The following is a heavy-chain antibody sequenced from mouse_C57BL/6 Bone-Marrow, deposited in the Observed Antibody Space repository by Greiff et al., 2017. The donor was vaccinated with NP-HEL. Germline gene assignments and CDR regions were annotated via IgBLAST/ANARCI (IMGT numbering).Heavy chain of an antibody. J-gene: IGHJ3*01. Sequence: EVNVVESGGDLVKPGGSLKLSCAASGFTFSSYGMSWVRQTPDKRLEWVATISSGGSYTYYPDSVKGRFTISRDNAKNTLYLQMSSLKSEDTAMYYCARTWKDSGFAYWGQGTLVTVSA. V-gene: IGHV5-6*01. CDR2: ISSGGSYT. CDR3: ARTWKDSGFAY. CDR1: GFTFSSYG.